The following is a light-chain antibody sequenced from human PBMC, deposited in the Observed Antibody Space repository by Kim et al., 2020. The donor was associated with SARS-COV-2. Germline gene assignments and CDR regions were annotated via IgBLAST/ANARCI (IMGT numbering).Light chain of an antibody. CDR2: WAS. Sequence: DIVMTQSPDSLAVSLGERATINCKSSQTVLYSSNNKNYLAWYQQKPGQPPKLLLYWASTRESGVPDRFSGSESGTDFTLTISSLQAEDVAVYYCQQYYSSPFTFGRGTKLEI. J-gene: IGKJ2*01. V-gene: IGKV4-1*01. CDR1: QTVLYSSNNKNY. CDR3: QQYYSSPFT.